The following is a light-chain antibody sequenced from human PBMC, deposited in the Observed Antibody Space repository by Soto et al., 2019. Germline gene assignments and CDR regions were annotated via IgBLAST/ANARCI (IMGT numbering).Light chain of an antibody. Sequence: QSALTQPASVSGSLGQSITMSCTGTGSDVGSYKYVSWYQQHPGKAPKLIIFEVSNRPSGVSHRFSGSKSGNTVSLTISVFRADDEAQYYFSSFTCISKLGVFGTWTK. V-gene: IGLV2-14*01. CDR3: SSFTCISKLGV. CDR2: EVS. CDR1: GSDVGSYKY. J-gene: IGLJ1*01.